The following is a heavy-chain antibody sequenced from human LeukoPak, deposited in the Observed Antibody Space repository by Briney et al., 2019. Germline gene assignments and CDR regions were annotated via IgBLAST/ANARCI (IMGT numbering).Heavy chain of an antibody. CDR1: GFTFRNFA. Sequence: GGSLRLSCAASGFTFRNFAMAWVRQTPEKGLEWVSAITNSGGDTYHIDSVKGRFTISRDNSKNTLYLQMDRLRADDGAIYYCVKGSSTSRPYFLDYWGQGTLVTVSS. J-gene: IGHJ4*02. V-gene: IGHV3-23*01. CDR3: VKGSSTSRPYFLDY. D-gene: IGHD3-10*01. CDR2: ITNSGGDT.